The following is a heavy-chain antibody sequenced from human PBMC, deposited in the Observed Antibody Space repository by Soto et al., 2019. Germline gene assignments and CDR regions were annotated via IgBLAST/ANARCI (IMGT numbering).Heavy chain of an antibody. CDR3: ARAHQGDYGDYEVDY. J-gene: IGHJ4*02. Sequence: SETLSLTCTVSGGSISSGDYYWSWIRQPPGKGLEWIGYIYYSGSTYYNPSLKSRVTISVDTSKNQFSLKLSSVTAADTAVYYCARAHQGDYGDYEVDYWGQGTLVTVSS. CDR2: IYYSGST. CDR1: GGSISSGDYY. V-gene: IGHV4-30-4*01. D-gene: IGHD4-17*01.